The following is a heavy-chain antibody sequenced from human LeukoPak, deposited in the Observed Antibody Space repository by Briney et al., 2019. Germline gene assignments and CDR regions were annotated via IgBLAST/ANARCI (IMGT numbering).Heavy chain of an antibody. CDR2: ISSSGSTI. D-gene: IGHD2-2*01. CDR3: ARGTYCSSTSCYVYYFYY. V-gene: IGHV3-48*03. J-gene: IGHJ4*02. Sequence: GGSLRLSCAASGFTFSSYEMNWVRQAPGKGLEWVSYISSSGSTIYYADSVKGRFTISRDNAKNSLYLQMNSLRAEDTAVYYCARGTYCSSTSCYVYYFYYWGQGTLVTVSS. CDR1: GFTFSSYE.